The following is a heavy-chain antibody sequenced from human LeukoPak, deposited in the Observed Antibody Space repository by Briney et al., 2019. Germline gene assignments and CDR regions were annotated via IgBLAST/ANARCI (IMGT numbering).Heavy chain of an antibody. CDR3: VRQPGYSYGRFDY. V-gene: IGHV4-4*02. D-gene: IGHD5-18*01. Sequence: PSETLSLTCGVSGGSISGTNWWSWVRQPPGQGLEWIGEISLAGQTNYNSSLKSRVTISVDTSKNQFSLKLSSVTAADTAVYYCVRQPGYSYGRFDYWGQGTLVTVSS. CDR2: ISLAGQT. J-gene: IGHJ4*02. CDR1: GGSISGTNW.